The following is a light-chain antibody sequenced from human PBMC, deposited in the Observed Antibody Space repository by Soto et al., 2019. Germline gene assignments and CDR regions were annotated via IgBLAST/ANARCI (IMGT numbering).Light chain of an antibody. CDR1: NIGSRS. Sequence: SYELTQPPSVSVAPGQTARITCGGDNIGSRSVHWYQQKPGQAPVLVVFDDSDRPSGIPERFSGSNSGNTATLTITRVEAGDEADHYCQVWDSSSDHVVFGGGTKLIVL. CDR3: QVWDSSSDHVV. V-gene: IGLV3-21*02. J-gene: IGLJ2*01. CDR2: DDS.